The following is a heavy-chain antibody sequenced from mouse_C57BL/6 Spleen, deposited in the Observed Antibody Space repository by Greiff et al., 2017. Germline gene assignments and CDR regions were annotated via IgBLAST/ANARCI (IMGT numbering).Heavy chain of an antibody. CDR2: IYPGDGDT. D-gene: IGHD1-1*01. V-gene: IGHV1-80*01. CDR1: GYAFSSYW. Sequence: QVKLQQSGAELVKPGASVKISCKASGYAFSSYWMNWVKQRPGKGLEWLGQIYPGDGDTNYNGKFKGKAPLTADKSSSTAYMQLSSLTSEDSAVYFCARKALTTGFAYWGQGTLVTVSA. CDR3: ARKALTTGFAY. J-gene: IGHJ3*01.